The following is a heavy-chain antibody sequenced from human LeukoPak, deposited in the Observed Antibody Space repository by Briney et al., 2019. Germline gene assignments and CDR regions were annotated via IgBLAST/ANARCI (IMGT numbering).Heavy chain of an antibody. V-gene: IGHV3-74*01. Sequence: PGGSLRLSCAASGFTFTTYWMHWVRQAPGKGLVWVSHINSDGSITSYADSVKGRFTISRDNAKNSLYLQMNSLRAEDTAVYYCARVSSGWYSAFDYWGEGTLVTVSS. D-gene: IGHD6-19*01. J-gene: IGHJ4*02. CDR3: ARVSSGWYSAFDY. CDR1: GFTFTTYW. CDR2: INSDGSIT.